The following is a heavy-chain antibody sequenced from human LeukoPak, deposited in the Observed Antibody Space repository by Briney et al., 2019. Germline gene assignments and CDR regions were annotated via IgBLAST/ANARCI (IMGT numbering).Heavy chain of an antibody. CDR3: ARVIRAAPGKGYFDY. Sequence: GGSLRLSCATSGFIFSTYALSWVRQAPGKGLEGASSISGSGGSTYHEDSVKGRFTISRDSSKNTLYLQMNSLRAEDTAIYYCARVIRAAPGKGYFDYWGQETLVTVSS. CDR1: GFIFSTYA. D-gene: IGHD6-13*01. V-gene: IGHV3-23*01. CDR2: ISGSGGST. J-gene: IGHJ4*02.